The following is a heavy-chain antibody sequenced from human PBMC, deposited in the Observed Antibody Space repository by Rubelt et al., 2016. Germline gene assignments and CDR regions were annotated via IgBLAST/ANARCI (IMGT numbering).Heavy chain of an antibody. J-gene: IGHJ5*02. CDR3: ARHSHNCSSTSCGLNWFDP. D-gene: IGHD2-2*01. Sequence: QVQLQQWGAGLLKPSETLSLTCAVYGGSFSGYYWSWIRQPPGKGLEWIGGIYYSGSTYYNPSLKSRVTISVATAKNQFSLKRRSVTAADTAVYYCARHSHNCSSTSCGLNWFDPWGQGTLVTVSS. CDR2: IYYSGST. V-gene: IGHV4-34*01. CDR1: GGSFSGYY.